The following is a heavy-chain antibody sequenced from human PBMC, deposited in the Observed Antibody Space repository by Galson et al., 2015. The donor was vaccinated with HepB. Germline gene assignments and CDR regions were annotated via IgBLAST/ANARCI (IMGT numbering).Heavy chain of an antibody. Sequence: SLRLSCAASGFTFSSYAMSWVRQAPGKGLEWVSAISGSGGSTYDADSVKGRFTISRDNSNNTLYLQMNSLRVEDTAIYYCAKDGGVCSSTSCSISRYYFDYWGQGTLVTVSS. CDR1: GFTFSSYA. J-gene: IGHJ4*02. CDR3: AKDGGVCSSTSCSISRYYFDY. D-gene: IGHD2-2*01. V-gene: IGHV3-23*01. CDR2: ISGSGGST.